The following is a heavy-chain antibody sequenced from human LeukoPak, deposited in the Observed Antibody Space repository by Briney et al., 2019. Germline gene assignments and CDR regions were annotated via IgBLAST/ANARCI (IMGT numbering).Heavy chain of an antibody. V-gene: IGHV3-33*01. CDR3: ARDRVWFGELFGY. D-gene: IGHD3-10*01. J-gene: IGHJ4*02. Sequence: PGGSLRLSCAASGFTFSSYGMHWVRQAPGKGLEWVAVIWYDGSNKYYADSVKGRFTISRDNSKNTLYLQMNSLRAEDTAVYYCARDRVWFGELFGYWGQGTLVTVSS. CDR2: IWYDGSNK. CDR1: GFTFSSYG.